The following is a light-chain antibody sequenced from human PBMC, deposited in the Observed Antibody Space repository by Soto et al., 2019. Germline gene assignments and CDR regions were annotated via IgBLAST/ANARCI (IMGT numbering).Light chain of an antibody. CDR1: QKVLYTSNNKNY. CDR3: QQDYNTPLT. CDR2: WAS. J-gene: IGKJ4*01. Sequence: DILLTNSQAYLSVSLCERATINCKAIQKVLYTSNNKNYFAWYQQKPGQPPKLLIYWASTRESGVPDRFSGSGSGTHFTLTISSLQAEDVAVYYCQQDYNTPLTFGGGTKVDI. V-gene: IGKV4-1*01.